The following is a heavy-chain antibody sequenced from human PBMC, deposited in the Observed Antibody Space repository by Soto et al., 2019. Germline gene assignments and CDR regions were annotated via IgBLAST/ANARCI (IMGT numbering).Heavy chain of an antibody. J-gene: IGHJ4*02. CDR2: ISHDGSNK. D-gene: IGHD3-10*01. CDR1: GFAFSNYV. Sequence: GRSLIRSCAVSGFAFSNYVIHWGRQAPGKGLEWVEVISHDGSNKYHADSVPGPFTITRDTSTNALYLQMNSLRAEDTALYYCAKHSFGYGSGIFAYWGQGTLVTVSS. V-gene: IGHV3-30*18. CDR3: AKHSFGYGSGIFAY.